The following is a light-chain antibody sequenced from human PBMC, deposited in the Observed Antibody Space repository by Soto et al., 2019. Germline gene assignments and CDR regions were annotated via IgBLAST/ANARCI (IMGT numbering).Light chain of an antibody. J-gene: IGLJ1*01. V-gene: IGLV2-14*01. Sequence: QSALTQPASVSGSPGQSISISCTGTSSDNGDYNFVSWYQHHPGKAPKVIIYEVSNRPSGVSHRFAGSKSGNTASLIISGLQTEDEADYYCSSYKYDTVIPFVFGSGTKLTVL. CDR2: EVS. CDR1: SSDNGDYNF. CDR3: SSYKYDTVIPFV.